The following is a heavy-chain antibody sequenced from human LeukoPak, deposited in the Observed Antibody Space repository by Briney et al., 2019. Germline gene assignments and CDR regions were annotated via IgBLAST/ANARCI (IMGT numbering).Heavy chain of an antibody. CDR1: GFTFSSYW. D-gene: IGHD4-11*01. V-gene: IGHV3-74*01. Sequence: QPGGSLRLSCAGSGFTFSSYWMHWVRQAPGKGLVWVSRISNDGSRTTYADSVKGRFTISRDNAKNTLYLQMNSLRAEDTAVYYCARVSSLQPDYWGQGTLVTVSS. CDR2: ISNDGSRT. CDR3: ARVSSLQPDY. J-gene: IGHJ4*02.